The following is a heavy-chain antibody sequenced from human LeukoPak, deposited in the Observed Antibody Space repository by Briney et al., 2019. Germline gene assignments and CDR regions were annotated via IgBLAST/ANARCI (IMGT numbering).Heavy chain of an antibody. CDR1: GFTFSSYA. CDR2: ISGSGGST. J-gene: IGHJ4*02. D-gene: IGHD3-16*01. Sequence: GGSLRLSCAASGFTFSSYAMNWVRQAPGKGLEWVSVISGSGGSTYYADSVKGRFTISRDNSKKTVYLQMSSLTIEDTAAYYCAKEPGEGGSAFDYWGQGTLVTVYS. V-gene: IGHV3-23*01. CDR3: AKEPGEGGSAFDY.